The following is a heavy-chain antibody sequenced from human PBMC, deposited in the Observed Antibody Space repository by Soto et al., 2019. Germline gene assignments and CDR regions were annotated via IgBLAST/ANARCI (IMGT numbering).Heavy chain of an antibody. CDR3: TSIRGVMGY. D-gene: IGHD3-10*01. CDR2: TKNKAYSYTI. V-gene: IGHV3-72*01. Sequence: EVQLLESGGGLVQPGGSLRLSCAASGFTFSDHFIDWVRQAPGKGLDWVGRTKNKAYSYTIEYAASVKGRFTISRDDSKNSVYLQMNSLNTEDTAVYYCTSIRGVMGYWGQGTLVTVSS. CDR1: GFTFSDHF. J-gene: IGHJ4*02.